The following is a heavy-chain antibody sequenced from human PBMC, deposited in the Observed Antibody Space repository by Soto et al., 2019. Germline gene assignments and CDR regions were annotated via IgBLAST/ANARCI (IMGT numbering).Heavy chain of an antibody. CDR3: AREYLETYYYDSSGYYGYFDY. CDR2: INHSGST. J-gene: IGHJ4*02. V-gene: IGHV4-34*01. CDR1: GGSFSGYY. Sequence: SETLSLTCAVYGGSFSGYYWSWIRQPPGKGLEWIGEINHSGSTNYNPSLKSRVTISVDTSKNQFSLKLSSVTAADTAVYYCAREYLETYYYDSSGYYGYFDYWGQGTLVTVSS. D-gene: IGHD3-22*01.